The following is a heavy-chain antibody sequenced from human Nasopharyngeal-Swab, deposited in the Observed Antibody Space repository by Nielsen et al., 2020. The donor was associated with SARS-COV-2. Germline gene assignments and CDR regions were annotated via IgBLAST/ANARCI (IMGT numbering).Heavy chain of an antibody. J-gene: IGHJ6*02. CDR3: ARDRGAYWSDYYYYGMDV. CDR2: ISSSSSYI. Sequence: GESLKISCAASGFTFSSYSMNWVRQAPGTGLEWVSSISSSSSYIYNADSVKGRFTISRDNAKNSLYLQMNSLRAEDTAVYYCARDRGAYWSDYYYYGMDVWGQGTTVTVSS. V-gene: IGHV3-21*01. CDR1: GFTFSSYS. D-gene: IGHD2-21*01.